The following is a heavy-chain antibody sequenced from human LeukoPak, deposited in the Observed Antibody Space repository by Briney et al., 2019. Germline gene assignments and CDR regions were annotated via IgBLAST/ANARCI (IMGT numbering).Heavy chain of an antibody. D-gene: IGHD6-19*01. V-gene: IGHV4-59*08. J-gene: IGHJ4*02. Sequence: SETLSLTCTISGDSINGHYWSWIRQPPGKRLEWIGDIHYKGSTNYNLSLKSRFTISVDTSKNHLSLNLTSVLAADTAIYYCARRDTGWNYCDYWGQGILVTVSS. CDR2: IHYKGST. CDR3: ARRDTGWNYCDY. CDR1: GDSINGHY.